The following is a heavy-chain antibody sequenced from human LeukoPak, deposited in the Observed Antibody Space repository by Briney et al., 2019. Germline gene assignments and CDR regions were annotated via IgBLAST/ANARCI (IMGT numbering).Heavy chain of an antibody. Sequence: GESLKISCKGSGYSFASSWIAWVRQMPGKGLEWMGIIDPGDSDTRYSPSFQGQVTISADKSISTAFLQWSSLKASDTAMYYCARGPSGDYFDFWGHGTLVTVSS. CDR2: IDPGDSDT. D-gene: IGHD3-10*01. V-gene: IGHV5-51*03. CDR3: ARGPSGDYFDF. CDR1: GYSFASSW. J-gene: IGHJ4*01.